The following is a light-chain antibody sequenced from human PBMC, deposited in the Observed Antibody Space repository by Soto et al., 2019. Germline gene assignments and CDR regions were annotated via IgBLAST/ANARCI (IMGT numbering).Light chain of an antibody. V-gene: IGLV2-14*01. CDR2: EVS. CDR1: SSDVGHYNY. CDR3: SSYTSSTTLWV. Sequence: QSALTQPASLSGSPGQSITIPCTGTSSDVGHYNYVSWYQQHPGKAPKLIIFEVSNRPSGVSYRFSGSKSGITASLTISGLEAEDEADYYCSSYTSSTTLWVFGGGTKLTVL. J-gene: IGLJ3*02.